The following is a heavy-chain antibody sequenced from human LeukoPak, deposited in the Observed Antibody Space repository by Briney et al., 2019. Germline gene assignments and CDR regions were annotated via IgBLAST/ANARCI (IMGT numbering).Heavy chain of an antibody. CDR1: GGSFSGYY. CDR3: ARVGVATISSYFDY. D-gene: IGHD5-12*01. J-gene: IGHJ4*02. V-gene: IGHV4-34*01. CDR2: INHSGST. Sequence: SETLSLTCAVYGGSFSGYYWSWIRQPPGKGLEWIGEINHSGSTNYNPSLKSRVTISVGTSKNQFSLKLSSVTAADTAVYYCARVGVATISSYFDYWGQGTLVTVSS.